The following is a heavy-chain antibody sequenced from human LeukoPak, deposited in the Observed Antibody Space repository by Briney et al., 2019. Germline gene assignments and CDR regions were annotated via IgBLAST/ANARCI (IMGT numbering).Heavy chain of an antibody. Sequence: SETLSLTCTVSGGSVSSGSYYWSWIRQPPGKELEWIGYIYYSGSTNYNPSLKSRVTKSVDVSKNQFSLKLSSVTAADTAVYYCARGYYYGMDVWGQGTTVTVSS. CDR2: IYYSGST. J-gene: IGHJ6*02. CDR1: GGSVSSGSYY. CDR3: ARGYYYGMDV. V-gene: IGHV4-61*01.